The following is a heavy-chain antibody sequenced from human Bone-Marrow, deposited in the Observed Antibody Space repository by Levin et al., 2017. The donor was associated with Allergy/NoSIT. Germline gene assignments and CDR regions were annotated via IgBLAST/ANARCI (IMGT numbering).Heavy chain of an antibody. CDR1: GYNFTTYW. J-gene: IGHJ6*03. CDR3: ARHLIYGGFDLGELSYYMDV. V-gene: IGHV5-51*01. CDR2: IYPDDSDI. D-gene: IGHD3-16*02. Sequence: GESLKISCKGSGYNFTTYWIGWVRQMPGKGLEWMGIIYPDDSDIRYSPSFEGQVTISADKSIRTAYLQWSSLKAADSAMYYCARHLIYGGFDLGELSYYMDVWGEGTTVTVSS.